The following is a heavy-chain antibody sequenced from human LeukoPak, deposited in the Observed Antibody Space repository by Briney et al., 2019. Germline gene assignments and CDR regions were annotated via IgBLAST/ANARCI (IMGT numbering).Heavy chain of an antibody. D-gene: IGHD6-13*01. CDR2: ISAYNGNT. J-gene: IGHJ4*02. CDR1: GYTFTSYG. V-gene: IGHV1-18*01. CDR3: ARSIAAARLHYFDY. Sequence: ASVKVSCKASGYTFTSYGISWVRQAPGQGLEWMGWISAYNGNTNYAQKLQGRVTMTTDTSTSTAYMELSRLRSDDTAVYYCARSIAAARLHYFDYWGQGTLVTVSS.